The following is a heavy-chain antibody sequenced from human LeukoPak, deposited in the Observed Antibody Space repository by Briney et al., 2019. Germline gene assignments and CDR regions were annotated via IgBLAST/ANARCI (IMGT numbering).Heavy chain of an antibody. J-gene: IGHJ6*03. Sequence: SGTLSLTCAVSGGSISSSNWWSWVRQPPGKGLEWIGEIYHSGSTNYNPSLKSRVTISVDKSKNQFSLELSSVTAADTAVYYCAREGVGAIRFYYYMDVWGKGTTVTVSS. V-gene: IGHV4-4*02. CDR1: GGSISSSNW. D-gene: IGHD1-26*01. CDR2: IYHSGST. CDR3: AREGVGAIRFYYYMDV.